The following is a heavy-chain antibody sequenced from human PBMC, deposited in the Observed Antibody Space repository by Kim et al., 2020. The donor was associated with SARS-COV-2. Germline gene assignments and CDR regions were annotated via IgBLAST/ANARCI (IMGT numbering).Heavy chain of an antibody. CDR1: GGSISSYY. CDR3: ARLAAADPGGGWLDP. J-gene: IGHJ5*02. Sequence: SETLSLTCTVSGGSISSYYWSWIRQPPGKGLEWIGYIYYSGSTNYNPSLKSRVTISVDTSKNQFSLKLSSVTAADTAVYYCARLAAADPGGGWLDPWGQGTLVTVSS. V-gene: IGHV4-59*01. D-gene: IGHD6-13*01. CDR2: IYYSGST.